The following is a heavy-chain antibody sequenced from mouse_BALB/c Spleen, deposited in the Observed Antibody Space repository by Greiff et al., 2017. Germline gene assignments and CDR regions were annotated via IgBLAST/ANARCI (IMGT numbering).Heavy chain of an antibody. Sequence: EVQVVVSGGGLVKPGGSLKLSCAASGFTFSSYAMSWVRQTPEKRLEWVASISSGGSTYYPDSVKGRFTISRDNARNILYLQMSSLRSEDTAMYYCAKITTVVGAMDYWGKGTSVTVAS. D-gene: IGHD1-1*01. CDR3: AKITTVVGAMDY. J-gene: IGHJ4*01. V-gene: IGHV5-6-5*01. CDR1: GFTFSSYA. CDR2: ISSGGST.